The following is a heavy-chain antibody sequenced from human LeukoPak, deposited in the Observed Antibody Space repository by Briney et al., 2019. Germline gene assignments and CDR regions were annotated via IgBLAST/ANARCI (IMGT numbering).Heavy chain of an antibody. CDR2: VSGSGGTT. CDR1: GFPFSSYA. V-gene: IGHV3-23*01. Sequence: GGSLRLSCAASGFPFSSYAMSGVRQAPGKGLEWVSGVSGSGGTTYYADTVKGRFTISRDNSKRTLYLQMNSLRAEDTAVYYCAKSDYYDSSGHPSSFEYWGQGTLVTVSS. D-gene: IGHD3-22*01. J-gene: IGHJ4*02. CDR3: AKSDYYDSSGHPSSFEY.